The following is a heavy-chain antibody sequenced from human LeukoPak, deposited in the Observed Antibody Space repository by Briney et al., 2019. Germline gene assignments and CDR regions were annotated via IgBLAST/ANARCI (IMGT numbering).Heavy chain of an antibody. J-gene: IGHJ4*02. Sequence: GGSRRLSCAASGFTSSKCWMHWVRQAPGKGLVWVSPINSVGGSTAYADSVKGRFTISRDNAKNTLYLQMNSLRAEDTAVYYCAKDGGYGSGSYYPDYWGQGTLVTVSS. CDR1: GFTSSKCW. V-gene: IGHV3-74*01. D-gene: IGHD3-10*01. CDR2: INSVGGST. CDR3: AKDGGYGSGSYYPDY.